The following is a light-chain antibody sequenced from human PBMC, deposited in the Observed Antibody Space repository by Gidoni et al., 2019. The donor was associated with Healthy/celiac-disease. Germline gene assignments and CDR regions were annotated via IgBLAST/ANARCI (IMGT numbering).Light chain of an antibody. CDR3: AAWDDSLNGYWV. Sequence: QSVLTQPPSPSGTPGQRVTISCSGSSSNIGSNTVNWYQQLPGTAPKLLIYSNNQRPSGVPDRFPGSKSGTSASLAISGLQSEDEADYYCAAWDDSLNGYWVFGGGTKLTVL. CDR2: SNN. CDR1: SSNIGSNT. V-gene: IGLV1-44*01. J-gene: IGLJ3*02.